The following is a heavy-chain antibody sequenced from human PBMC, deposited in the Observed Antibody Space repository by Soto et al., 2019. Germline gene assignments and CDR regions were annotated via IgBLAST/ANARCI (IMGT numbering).Heavy chain of an antibody. CDR2: ISGSGGST. CDR1: GFTFSSYA. V-gene: IGHV3-23*01. J-gene: IGHJ4*02. Sequence: PVGSLRLSCAASGFTFSSYAMSWVRQAPGKGLEWVSAISGSGGSTYYADSVKGRFTISRDNSKNTLYLQMNSLRAEDTAVYYCAKEEGGIVLMVYATPFDYWGQGTLVTVSS. CDR3: AKEEGGIVLMVYATPFDY. D-gene: IGHD2-8*01.